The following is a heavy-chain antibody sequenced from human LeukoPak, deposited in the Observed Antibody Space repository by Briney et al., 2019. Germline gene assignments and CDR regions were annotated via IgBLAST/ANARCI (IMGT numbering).Heavy chain of an antibody. J-gene: IGHJ4*02. CDR1: GASMSGQH. D-gene: IGHD2-8*01. V-gene: IGHV4-59*08. CDR3: ARHLNGGTHPLDN. Sequence: PSETLSLTCTVSGASMSGQHWSWIRQAPGKGLEWIAWIHYDGRTNYNPSLKSRLFLSVDTSTNQFSLSLNSVTAADTAVYFCARHLNGGTHPLDNWGPGIRVIVSP. CDR2: IHYDGRT.